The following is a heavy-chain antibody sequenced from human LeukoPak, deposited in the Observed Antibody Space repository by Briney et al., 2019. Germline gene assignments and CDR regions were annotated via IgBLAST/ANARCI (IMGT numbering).Heavy chain of an antibody. D-gene: IGHD2-15*01. CDR2: IYYSGST. J-gene: IGHJ1*01. V-gene: IGHV4-39*01. Sequence: SETLSLTCTVSGGSISSSSYYWGWIRQPPGKGLEWIGSIYYSGSTYYNPSLKSRVTISVDTSKNQFSLKPSSVTAADTAVYYCASFVAEYFQHWGQGTLVTVSS. CDR1: GGSISSSSYY. CDR3: ASFVAEYFQH.